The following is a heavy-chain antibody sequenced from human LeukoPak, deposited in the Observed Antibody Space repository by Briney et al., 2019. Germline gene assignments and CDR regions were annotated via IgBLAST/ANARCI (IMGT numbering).Heavy chain of an antibody. J-gene: IGHJ6*02. CDR3: ARSAYHDYGDSRPYYYYGMDV. D-gene: IGHD4-17*01. Sequence: SETLSLTCTVSGGSISSYYWSWIRQPPGKGLEWIGYIYYSGSTNYNPSLKSRVTISVDTSKNQFSLKLSSVTAADTAVYYCARSAYHDYGDSRPYYYYGMDVWGQGTTATVSS. CDR1: GGSISSYY. CDR2: IYYSGST. V-gene: IGHV4-59*01.